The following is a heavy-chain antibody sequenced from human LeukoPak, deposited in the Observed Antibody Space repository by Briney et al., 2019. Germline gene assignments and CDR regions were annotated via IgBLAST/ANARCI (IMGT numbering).Heavy chain of an antibody. D-gene: IGHD3-22*01. CDR2: INSDGSST. J-gene: IGHJ4*02. V-gene: IGHV3-74*01. CDR1: GFTFTSCW. Sequence: GGSLRLSCAASGFTFTSCWMHWVRQAPGKGLVWVSHINSDGSSTSYADSVKGRFTISRDNAKNTLFLQMNSLRAEDTAVYYCARISYDSSGFYDSWGQGTLVAVSS. CDR3: ARISYDSSGFYDS.